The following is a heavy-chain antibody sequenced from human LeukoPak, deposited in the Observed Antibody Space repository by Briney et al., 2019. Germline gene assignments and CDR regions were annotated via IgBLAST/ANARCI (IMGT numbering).Heavy chain of an antibody. J-gene: IGHJ5*02. CDR1: GGSFSGYY. CDR2: INHSGST. Sequence: SETLSLTCAVYGGSFSGYYWSWIRHPPAKGLEWIVEINHSGSTNYNPSLKSRVTISVDTSKNQFSLKLSSVTAADAAVYYCARVGIAAAGPGFDPWGQGTLVTVSS. CDR3: ARVGIAAAGPGFDP. D-gene: IGHD6-13*01. V-gene: IGHV4-34*01.